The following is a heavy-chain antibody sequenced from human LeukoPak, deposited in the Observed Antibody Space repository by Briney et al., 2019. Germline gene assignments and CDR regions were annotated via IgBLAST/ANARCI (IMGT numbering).Heavy chain of an antibody. Sequence: ASVRVSCKASGYTFTSNHIHWVRQAPGQGLEWMGIINPSDDTTTYAQKFRGRVTMTRDTSTSTVYMDLSSLRSEDTAVYYCARDGGSYGDCPHWGQGTLVTVSS. V-gene: IGHV1-46*01. CDR2: INPSDDTT. CDR3: ARDGGSYGDCPH. D-gene: IGHD4-17*01. J-gene: IGHJ1*01. CDR1: GYTFTSNH.